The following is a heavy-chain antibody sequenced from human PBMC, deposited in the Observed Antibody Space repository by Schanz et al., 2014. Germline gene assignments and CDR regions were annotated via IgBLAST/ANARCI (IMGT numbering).Heavy chain of an antibody. Sequence: VQLVESGGGLVQPGGSLRLSCAASGFTFSTYAMPWVRQAPGKGLEWVAIIWLDGSKTFYTDSVKGRFTISRDNPRNTVFLQMNSLRAEDTALYYCAKGDTSGYYPHFDQWGQGALVTVSS. CDR3: AKGDTSGYYPHFDQ. V-gene: IGHV3-33*08. CDR2: IWLDGSKT. CDR1: GFTFSTYA. J-gene: IGHJ4*02. D-gene: IGHD3-22*01.